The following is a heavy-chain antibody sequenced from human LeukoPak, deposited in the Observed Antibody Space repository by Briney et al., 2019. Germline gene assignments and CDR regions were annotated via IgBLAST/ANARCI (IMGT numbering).Heavy chain of an antibody. J-gene: IGHJ5*02. V-gene: IGHV3-30*19. Sequence: GGSLRLSCAASGFTFSSYGMHWVRQAPGKGLEWVAVISYDGSNKYYADSVKGRFTISRDNSKNTLYLQMNNLRAEDTAVYYCARDSAGGGNWFDPWGQGTLVTVSS. CDR3: ARDSAGGGNWFDP. CDR1: GFTFSSYG. CDR2: ISYDGSNK. D-gene: IGHD3-16*01.